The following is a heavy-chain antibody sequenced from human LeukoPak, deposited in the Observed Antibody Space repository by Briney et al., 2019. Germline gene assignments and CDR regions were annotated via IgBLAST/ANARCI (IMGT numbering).Heavy chain of an antibody. Sequence: ASVKVSCKASGYTFTSYAMHWVRQAPGQTLEWMGWINACNGKTKYSQKFQGRVTITRDTSASTAYMELSSLRSEDTAVYYCARSPPLGDYDLGNHFYFDYWGQGTLVTVSS. J-gene: IGHJ4*02. V-gene: IGHV1-3*01. D-gene: IGHD4-17*01. CDR2: INACNGKT. CDR3: ARSPPLGDYDLGNHFYFDY. CDR1: GYTFTSYA.